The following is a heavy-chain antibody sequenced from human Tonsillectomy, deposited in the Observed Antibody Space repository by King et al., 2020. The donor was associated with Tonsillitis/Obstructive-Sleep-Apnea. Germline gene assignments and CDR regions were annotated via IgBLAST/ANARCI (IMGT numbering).Heavy chain of an antibody. J-gene: IGHJ6*03. CDR3: ARIADTAMASYYYYYYMDV. Sequence: VTLQESGPVLVKPTETLTLTCTVSGFSLSNARMGVTWIRQPPGKALEWLAHIFSNDEKSYSTSLKSRLTISKDTSKSQVVLIMTNMDPVDTATYYCARIADTAMASYYYYYYMDVWGKGTTVTVSS. D-gene: IGHD5-18*01. CDR1: GFSLSNARMG. V-gene: IGHV2-26*01. CDR2: IFSNDEK.